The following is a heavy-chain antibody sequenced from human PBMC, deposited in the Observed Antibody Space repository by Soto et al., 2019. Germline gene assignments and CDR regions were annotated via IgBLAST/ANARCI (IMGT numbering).Heavy chain of an antibody. CDR3: SHALKSRSGYYFDY. J-gene: IGHJ4*02. Sequence: QITLKESGPTLVKPTQTLTLTCTFSGFSLSTNEVGVGWIRQPPGKALEWLALIYWDDDKRYSPSLKSRLTITTDTSKNQVALIMTNMDPVDTATYFCSHALKSRSGYYFDYWGQRTLFTVSS. CDR1: GFSLSTNEVG. D-gene: IGHD3-3*01. V-gene: IGHV2-5*02. CDR2: IYWDDDK.